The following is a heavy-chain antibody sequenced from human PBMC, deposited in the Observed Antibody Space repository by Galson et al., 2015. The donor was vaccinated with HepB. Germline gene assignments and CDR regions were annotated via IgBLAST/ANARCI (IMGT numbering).Heavy chain of an antibody. J-gene: IGHJ5*02. CDR2: ISSSSTTI. CDR1: TFIFSTYS. Sequence: SLRLSCAASTFIFSTYSMNWVRQAPGKGLEWVSYISSSSTTIYYADSVKGRFTISRDNAKNSLYLQMNSLRSDDTAVYYCARGALVLGVGGTQNNWFDPWGPGTLVTVSS. D-gene: IGHD2-15*01. CDR3: ARGALVLGVGGTQNNWFDP. V-gene: IGHV3-48*04.